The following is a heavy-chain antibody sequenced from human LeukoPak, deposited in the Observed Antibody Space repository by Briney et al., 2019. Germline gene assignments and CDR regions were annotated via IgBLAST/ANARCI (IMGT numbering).Heavy chain of an antibody. CDR3: ARLYSGYDFDY. J-gene: IGHJ4*02. CDR2: ISYDGSNK. CDR1: GFTFSSYA. D-gene: IGHD5-12*01. Sequence: PGRSLRLSCAASGFTFSSYAMHWVRQAPGKGLEWVAVISYDGSNKYYADSVKGRFTISRDNSKNTLYLQMNSLRAEDTAVYYCARLYSGYDFDYWGQGTLVTVSS. V-gene: IGHV3-30*14.